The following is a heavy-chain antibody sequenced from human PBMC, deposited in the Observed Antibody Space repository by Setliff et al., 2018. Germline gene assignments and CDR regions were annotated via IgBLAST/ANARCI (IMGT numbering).Heavy chain of an antibody. CDR1: GGSVSSTSHY. Sequence: SETLSLTCNVSGGSVSSTSHYWGWIRQPPGKGMEWIGSVYYSGYTYYNPSLQSRVTISVDMSKNQFSMKLTSVTAADTAVNYCARVDFTMIQGVLGLWGQGTLVTVSS. CDR3: ARVDFTMIQGVLGL. D-gene: IGHD3-10*01. J-gene: IGHJ1*01. V-gene: IGHV4-39*07. CDR2: VYYSGYT.